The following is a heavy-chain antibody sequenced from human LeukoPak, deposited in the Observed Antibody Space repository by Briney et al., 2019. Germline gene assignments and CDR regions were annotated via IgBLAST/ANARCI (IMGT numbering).Heavy chain of an antibody. J-gene: IGHJ4*02. V-gene: IGHV1-69*13. CDR3: ASSDSSGYYENYFDY. D-gene: IGHD3-22*01. CDR1: GGTFSSYA. Sequence: GASVKVSCKASGGTFSSYAISWVRQAPGQGLEWMGGIIPISGTANYAQKFQGRVTITADESTSTAYMELSSLRSEDTAVYYCASSDSSGYYENYFDYWGQGTLVTVSS. CDR2: IIPISGTA.